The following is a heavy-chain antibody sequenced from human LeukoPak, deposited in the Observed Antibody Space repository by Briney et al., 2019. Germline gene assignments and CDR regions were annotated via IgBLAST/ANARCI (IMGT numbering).Heavy chain of an antibody. V-gene: IGHV3-30*18. CDR2: ISYDGSNK. J-gene: IGHJ4*02. D-gene: IGHD5-12*01. CDR3: AKDSTDSGYPFDY. CDR1: GFTFSSYG. Sequence: PGGSLRLSCAASGFTFSSYGMHWVRQAPGKGLEWVALISYDGSNKYYADSVKGRFTISRDNSKNTLYLQMNSLRAEDTAVFYCAKDSTDSGYPFDYWGQGTLVTVSS.